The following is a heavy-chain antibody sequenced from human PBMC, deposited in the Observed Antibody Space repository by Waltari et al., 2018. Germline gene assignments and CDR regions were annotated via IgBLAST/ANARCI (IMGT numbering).Heavy chain of an antibody. CDR3: ARIVVVAATLDY. CDR2: ISYDGSNK. CDR1: GFTFSSYA. Sequence: QVQLVESGGGVVQPGRSLRLSCAASGFTFSSYAMHWVRQAPGKGLEWVAVISYDGSNKYYADSVKGRFTISRDNSKNTLYLQMNSLRAEDTAVYYCARIVVVAATLDYWGQGTLVTVSS. J-gene: IGHJ4*02. V-gene: IGHV3-30-3*01. D-gene: IGHD2-15*01.